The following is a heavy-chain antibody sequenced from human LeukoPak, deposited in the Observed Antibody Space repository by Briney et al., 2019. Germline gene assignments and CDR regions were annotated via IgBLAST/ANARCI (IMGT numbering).Heavy chain of an antibody. D-gene: IGHD3-22*01. CDR1: GFTFSSYW. CDR2: ISYDGSNK. Sequence: GGSLRLSCAASGFTFSSYWMHWVRQAPGKGLEWVAVISYDGSNKYYADSVEGRFTISRDNSKNTLYLQMNSLRAEDTAVYYCARVTRGPSYYYDSSGYESGDYWGQGTLVTVSS. J-gene: IGHJ4*02. V-gene: IGHV3-30-3*01. CDR3: ARVTRGPSYYYDSSGYESGDY.